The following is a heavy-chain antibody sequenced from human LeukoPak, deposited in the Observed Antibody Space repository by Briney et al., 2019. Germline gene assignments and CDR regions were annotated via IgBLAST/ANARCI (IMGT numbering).Heavy chain of an antibody. Sequence: ASETLSLTCTVSGGSISSGSYYWSWIRQPAGKGLEWIGRIYTSGSTNYNPSLKSRVTISVDTSKNQFSLKLSSVTAADTAVYYCARESQWDYDSSGALDYWGQGTLVTVSS. CDR3: ARESQWDYDSSGALDY. CDR2: IYTSGST. J-gene: IGHJ4*02. D-gene: IGHD3-22*01. CDR1: GGSISSGSYY. V-gene: IGHV4-61*02.